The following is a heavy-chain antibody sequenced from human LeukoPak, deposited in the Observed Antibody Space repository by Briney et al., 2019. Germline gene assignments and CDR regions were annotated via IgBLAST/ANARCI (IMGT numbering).Heavy chain of an antibody. CDR1: GGSISSGGYS. CDR2: IYYSGST. Sequence: SETLSLTCTVSGGSISSGGYSWSWIRQHPGKGLEWIGYIYYSGSTYYNPSLKSRVTISVDTSKNQFSLKLSSVTAADTAVYYCARALAAHYAEYFQHWGQGTLVTVSS. CDR3: ARALAAHYAEYFQH. J-gene: IGHJ1*01. D-gene: IGHD4/OR15-4a*01. V-gene: IGHV4-31*03.